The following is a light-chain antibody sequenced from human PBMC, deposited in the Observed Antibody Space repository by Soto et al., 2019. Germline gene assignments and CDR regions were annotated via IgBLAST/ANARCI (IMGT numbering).Light chain of an antibody. J-gene: IGKJ2*01. CDR2: DAS. CDR3: QQYDNPQYT. CDR1: QDISNY. Sequence: DLQMTQSPSSLSASVGDRVTITCQASQDISNYLNWYQQKPGKAPKLLIYDASNLETGVPSRFSGSGSGTDFTFTISSLQPEDIATYYCQQYDNPQYTFGQGTKLEIK. V-gene: IGKV1-33*01.